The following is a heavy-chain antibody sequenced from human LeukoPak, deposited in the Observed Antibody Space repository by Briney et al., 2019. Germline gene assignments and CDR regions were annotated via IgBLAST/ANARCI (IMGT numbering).Heavy chain of an antibody. CDR1: GFTFSDYY. V-gene: IGHV3-11*01. D-gene: IGHD2-15*01. Sequence: PGGSLRLSCAASGFTFSDYYMSWLRQAPGKGLEWVSYISGSGHTIYYTDSVKGRFTISRDNAKNSLYLQMISLRAEDTAVYYCASGSGGSYYFDYWGQGTLVTFSS. J-gene: IGHJ4*02. CDR2: ISGSGHTI. CDR3: ASGSGGSYYFDY.